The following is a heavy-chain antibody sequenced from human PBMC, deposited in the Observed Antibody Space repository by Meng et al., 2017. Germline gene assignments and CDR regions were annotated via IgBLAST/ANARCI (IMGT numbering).Heavy chain of an antibody. CDR1: GGSFSGYY. CDR2: INHSGST. D-gene: IGHD3-9*01. J-gene: IGHJ4*02. V-gene: IGHV4-34*01. CDR3: ARGRYFDWLSYRYYFDY. Sequence: QVQLQQCGAGLLKPSETLSLTCAVYGGSFSGYYWSWIRQPPGKGLEWIGEINHSGSTNYNPSLKSRVTISVDTSKNQFSLKLSSVTAADTAVYYCARGRYFDWLSYRYYFDYWGQGTLVTVSS.